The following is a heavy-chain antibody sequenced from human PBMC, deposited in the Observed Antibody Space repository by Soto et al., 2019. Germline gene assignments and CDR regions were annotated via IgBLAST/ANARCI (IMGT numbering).Heavy chain of an antibody. V-gene: IGHV4-39*01. J-gene: IGHJ5*02. Sequence: QLQLQESGPGLVKPSETLSLTCTVSGGSISSSSYYWGWIRQPPGKGLEWIGSIYYSGSTYYNPSLKSRVTISVDTSKNQFSLKLSSVTAADTAVYYCASPYGDYVSWFDPWGQGTLVTVSS. D-gene: IGHD4-17*01. CDR2: IYYSGST. CDR3: ASPYGDYVSWFDP. CDR1: GGSISSSSYY.